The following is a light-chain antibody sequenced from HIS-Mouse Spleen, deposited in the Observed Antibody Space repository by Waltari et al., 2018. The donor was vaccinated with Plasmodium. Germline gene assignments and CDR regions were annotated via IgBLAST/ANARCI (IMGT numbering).Light chain of an antibody. Sequence: DIQMTQSQSSLSASVGDRVTITCQASQSVSSYLNWYQQKPGKAPKLLIYAASSLQSGVPSRFSGSGSGTDFTLTISSLQPEYFATYYCQQSYSTWTFGQGTKVEIK. J-gene: IGKJ1*01. CDR2: AAS. CDR1: QSVSSY. V-gene: IGKV1-39*01. CDR3: QQSYSTWT.